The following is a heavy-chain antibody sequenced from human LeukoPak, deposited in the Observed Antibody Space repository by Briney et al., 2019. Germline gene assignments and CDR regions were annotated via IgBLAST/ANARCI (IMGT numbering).Heavy chain of an antibody. CDR2: IFYSGST. D-gene: IGHD6-6*01. CDR1: GGSISSYY. Sequence: SETLSLTCTVSGGSISSYYWSWIRQPAGKGLEWIGYIFYSGSTNYNPSLQSRVTISVDTSRNQFSLNLSSVTAADTAVYYCARGPTRQYFDSWGRGTLVTVSS. J-gene: IGHJ4*02. CDR3: ARGPTRQYFDS. V-gene: IGHV4-59*01.